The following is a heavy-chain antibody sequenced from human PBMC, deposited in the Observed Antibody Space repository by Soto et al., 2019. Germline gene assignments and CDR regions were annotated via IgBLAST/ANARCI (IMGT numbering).Heavy chain of an antibody. CDR1: GGSISSYY. J-gene: IGHJ4*02. CDR2: IYYSGST. Sequence: SETLSLTCTVSGGSISSYYWSWIRQPPGKGLEWIGYIYYSGSTNYNPSLKSRVTISVDTSKNQFSLKLSSVTAADTAVYYCARDAAGSFDYWGQGTLVTVSS. CDR3: ARDAAGSFDY. V-gene: IGHV4-59*01. D-gene: IGHD6-13*01.